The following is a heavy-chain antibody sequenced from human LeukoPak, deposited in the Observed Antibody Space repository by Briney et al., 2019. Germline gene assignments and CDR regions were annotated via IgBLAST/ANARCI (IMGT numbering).Heavy chain of an antibody. CDR3: ASSHDFWSGYPAGDSYYFDY. CDR1: GYTFTSYY. D-gene: IGHD3-3*01. Sequence: ASVKVSCKASGYTFTSYYMHWVRQAPGQGLEWMGIINPSGGSTSYAQKFQGRVTITADKSASTAYMELSSLRSEDTAVYYCASSHDFWSGYPAGDSYYFDYWGQGTLVTVSS. J-gene: IGHJ4*02. CDR2: INPSGGST. V-gene: IGHV1-46*01.